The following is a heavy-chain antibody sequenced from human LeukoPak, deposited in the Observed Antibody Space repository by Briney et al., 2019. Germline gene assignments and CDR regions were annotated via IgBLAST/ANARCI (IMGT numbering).Heavy chain of an antibody. V-gene: IGHV3-30*18. D-gene: IGHD3-10*01. CDR1: GFTFSSYG. J-gene: IGHJ4*02. CDR2: ISYDGSNK. Sequence: GGSLRLSCTASGFTFSSYGMHWVRQAPGKGLEWVAVISYDGSNKYYADSVKGRFTISRDNSKNTLYLQMNSLRAEDTAVYYCAKDQDYYGSGSLDHWGQGTLVTVSS. CDR3: AKDQDYYGSGSLDH.